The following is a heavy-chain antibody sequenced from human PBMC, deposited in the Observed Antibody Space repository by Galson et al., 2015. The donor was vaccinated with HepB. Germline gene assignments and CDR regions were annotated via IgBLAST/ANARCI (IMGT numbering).Heavy chain of an antibody. Sequence: SLRLSCAASGFTFSSYGMHWVRQAPGKGLEWVAVISYDGSNKYYADSVKGRFTISRDNSKNTLYLQMNSLRAEDTAVYYCAKNYLGYDSREDDYWGQGTLVTVSS. V-gene: IGHV3-30*18. CDR2: ISYDGSNK. D-gene: IGHD3-22*01. CDR1: GFTFSSYG. J-gene: IGHJ4*02. CDR3: AKNYLGYDSREDDY.